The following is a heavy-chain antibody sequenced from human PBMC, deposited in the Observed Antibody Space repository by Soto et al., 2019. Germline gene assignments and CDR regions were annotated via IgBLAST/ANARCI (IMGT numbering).Heavy chain of an antibody. Sequence: SGPTLVNPTQTLGLTCTFSGFSLSTRGVGVGWIRQPPGKALDWLAVVYWDDDEQYSPSVKSRLTISKDTSKNQVVLTLTNVDPVDTATYYCAHRTYPYYFAFWSQGTLVTVSS. J-gene: IGHJ4*02. CDR3: AHRTYPYYFAF. CDR2: VYWDDDE. CDR1: GFSLSTRGVG. V-gene: IGHV2-5*02.